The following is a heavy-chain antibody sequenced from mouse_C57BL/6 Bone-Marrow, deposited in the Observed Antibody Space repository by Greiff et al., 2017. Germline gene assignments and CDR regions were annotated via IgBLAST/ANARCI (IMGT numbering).Heavy chain of an antibody. CDR2: IYPRSGNT. CDR3: ALYYGSSCYWYFDV. V-gene: IGHV1-81*01. CDR1: GYTFTSYG. Sequence: VQGVESGAELARPGASVKLSCKASGYTFTSYGISWVKQRTGQGLEWIGEIYPRSGNTYYNEKFKGKATMTADKSSSTAYMELRSLTSEDSAVYFCALYYGSSCYWYFDVWGTGTTVTVSS. D-gene: IGHD1-1*01. J-gene: IGHJ1*03.